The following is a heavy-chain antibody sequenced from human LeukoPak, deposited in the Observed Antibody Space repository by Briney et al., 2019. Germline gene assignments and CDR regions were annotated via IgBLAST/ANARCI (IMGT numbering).Heavy chain of an antibody. D-gene: IGHD2-21*01. V-gene: IGHV4-59*11. CDR1: GGSIDTHL. CDR3: ASSIGAHYFDY. Sequence: PSETLSLTCTVSGGSIDTHLWNWIRQPPGQGLEWIGYISASGITKYNPSLQSRVPMSVDTSKNQFSLILGSVTAADTAVYFCASSIGAHYFDYWAQGILVSVSS. J-gene: IGHJ4*02. CDR2: ISASGIT.